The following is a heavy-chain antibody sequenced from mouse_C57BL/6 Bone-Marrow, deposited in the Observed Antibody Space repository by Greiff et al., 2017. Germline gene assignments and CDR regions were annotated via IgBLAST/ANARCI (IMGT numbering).Heavy chain of an antibody. CDR1: GFTFSSYA. CDR3: AIYYDYAY. J-gene: IGHJ3*01. D-gene: IGHD2-4*01. V-gene: IGHV5-4*03. Sequence: EVKLVESGGGLVKPGGSLKLSCAASGFTFSSYAMPWVRQTPEKRLEWVATISDGGSYTYYPDNVKGRFTISRDNAKNNLYLQMSHLKSEDTAMYYWAIYYDYAYWGQGTLVTVSA. CDR2: ISDGGSYT.